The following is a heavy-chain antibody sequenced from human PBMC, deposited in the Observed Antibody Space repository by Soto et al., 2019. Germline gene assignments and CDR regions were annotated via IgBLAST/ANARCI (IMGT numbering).Heavy chain of an antibody. CDR1: GFTFDDYA. CDR2: ISRNSGSI. V-gene: IGHV3-9*01. J-gene: IGHJ4*02. D-gene: IGHD2-2*01. Sequence: GGSLRLSCAASGFTFDDYAMHWVRQAPGKGLEWVSDISRNSGSIDYADSVKGRFTISRDNGKKSLYLQMNSLRAEDTAVYYCVRDAVPAATHLYYFDYWGQGTLVTVSS. CDR3: VRDAVPAATHLYYFDY.